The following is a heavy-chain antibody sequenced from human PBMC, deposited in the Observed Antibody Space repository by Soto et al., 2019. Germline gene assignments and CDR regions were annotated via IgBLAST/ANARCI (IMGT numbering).Heavy chain of an antibody. CDR1: GYSISSGYY. V-gene: IGHV4-38-2*01. D-gene: IGHD6-13*01. Sequence: PSETLSLTCAVSGYSISSGYYWGWTRQPPGKGLEWIGSIYHSGSTYYNPSLKSRVTISEDTSKNQFSLKLLSVTTADTAVYFCAAGEASSRNLAPYYLDFWGQGTLVTVSS. J-gene: IGHJ4*02. CDR3: AAGEASSRNLAPYYLDF. CDR2: IYHSGST.